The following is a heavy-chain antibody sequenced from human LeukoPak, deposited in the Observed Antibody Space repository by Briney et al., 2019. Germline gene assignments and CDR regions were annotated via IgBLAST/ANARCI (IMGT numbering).Heavy chain of an antibody. Sequence: SETLSLTCTVSGGSISSSSYLWGWIRQPPGKGLEWIGSLYYTGSTYNNAALKSRVTISVDTSKNRISLNLRSVTAADTAVYYCARQHERGSFVWEDSDSTLFPYTGNYFDYWGLGTLVTVSS. CDR2: LYYTGST. CDR3: ARQHERGSFVWEDSDSTLFPYTGNYFDY. D-gene: IGHD3-22*01. J-gene: IGHJ4*02. CDR1: GGSISSSSYL. V-gene: IGHV4-39*01.